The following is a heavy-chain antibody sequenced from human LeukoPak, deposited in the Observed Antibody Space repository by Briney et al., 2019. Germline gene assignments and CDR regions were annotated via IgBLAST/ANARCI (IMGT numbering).Heavy chain of an antibody. V-gene: IGHV1-24*01. CDR1: GYTLTELS. Sequence: ASVKVSCKVSGYTLTELSMHWVRQAPGKGLEWMGGFDPEDGETIYAQKFQGRVTMTEDTSTDTAYMELSSLRSEDTAVYYCATAGGIGRDSSGFPDCWGRGTLVTVSS. J-gene: IGHJ4*02. CDR2: FDPEDGET. D-gene: IGHD3-22*01. CDR3: ATAGGIGRDSSGFPDC.